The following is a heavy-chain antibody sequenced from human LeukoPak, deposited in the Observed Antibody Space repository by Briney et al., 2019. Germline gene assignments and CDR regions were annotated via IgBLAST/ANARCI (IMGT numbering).Heavy chain of an antibody. D-gene: IGHD3-16*01. V-gene: IGHV6-1*01. CDR1: GDSVSSNSAA. CDR3: ASSSLRGSDAFDI. J-gene: IGHJ3*02. CDR2: TYYRSKWYT. Sequence: SQTLSLTCAISGDSVSSNSAAWNWIRQSPSRGLKWLGRTYYRSKWYTDYAVSVSSRITINPDASKNQFSLQLNSVTPEDTAVYYCASSSLRGSDAFDIWGQGTMVTVSS.